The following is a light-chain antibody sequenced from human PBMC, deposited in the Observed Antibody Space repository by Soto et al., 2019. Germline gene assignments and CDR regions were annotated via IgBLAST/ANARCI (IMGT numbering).Light chain of an antibody. V-gene: IGLV2-14*03. CDR1: SSDVGGYNY. CDR2: DVF. Sequence: QPVLTQDASVSGSPGQSITISCTGTSSDVGGYNYVSWYQQHPGKAPKLMIYDVFTRPSGVSNRFSGSKSGNTASLTISALQAEDEADYYCTSWTSTSTYVFGSGNKVTVL. CDR3: TSWTSTSTYV. J-gene: IGLJ1*01.